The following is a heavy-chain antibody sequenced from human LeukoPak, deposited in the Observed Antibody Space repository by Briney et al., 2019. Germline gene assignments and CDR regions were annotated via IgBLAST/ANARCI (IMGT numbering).Heavy chain of an antibody. Sequence: SVKVSCKASGGTFSSYAISWVRQAPGQGLEWMGGIIPIFGTANYAQKFQGRVTITADESTSTAYMELSSLRSEDTAVYYCARDTGSSGRYFTGHFDYWGQGTLVTVSS. CDR2: IIPIFGTA. CDR1: GGTFSSYA. CDR3: ARDTGSSGRYFTGHFDY. J-gene: IGHJ4*02. D-gene: IGHD6-13*01. V-gene: IGHV1-69*13.